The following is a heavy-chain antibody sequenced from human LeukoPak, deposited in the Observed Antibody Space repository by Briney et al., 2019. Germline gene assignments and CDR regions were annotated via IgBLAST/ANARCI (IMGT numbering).Heavy chain of an antibody. CDR3: VSAPTGSGYPYYFDY. Sequence: PGGSLRLSCEASGFTFSDYSLNWVRQAPGKGLEWVSYIGGRTSTIKYADSVKGRFTISRDNSKNTLYLQMNSLRAEDTAVYYCVSAPTGSGYPYYFDYWGQGTLVTVSS. CDR1: GFTFSDYS. CDR2: IGGRTSTI. J-gene: IGHJ4*02. V-gene: IGHV3-48*01. D-gene: IGHD3-22*01.